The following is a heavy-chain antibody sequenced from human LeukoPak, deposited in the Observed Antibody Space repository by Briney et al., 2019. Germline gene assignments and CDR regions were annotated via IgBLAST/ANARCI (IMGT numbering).Heavy chain of an antibody. V-gene: IGHV1-18*01. J-gene: IGHJ4*02. CDR3: ARDTRGYSYGALFDY. D-gene: IGHD5-18*01. CDR2: ISGDNGNT. Sequence: ASVKVSCKASGYTFTSYGISWVRQAPGQGLEWMGWISGDNGNTNYAQKLQGRVTITTDTATSTAYMELRSLRSDDTAVYYCARDTRGYSYGALFDYWGQGTLVTVSS. CDR1: GYTFTSYG.